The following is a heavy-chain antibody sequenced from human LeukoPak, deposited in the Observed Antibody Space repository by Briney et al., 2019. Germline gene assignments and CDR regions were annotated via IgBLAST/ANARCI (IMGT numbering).Heavy chain of an antibody. Sequence: SETLSLTCTVSDGSISSYYWSWIRQPPGKGLEWIGYIYYSGSTNYNPSLKSRVTISVDTSKNQFSLKLSSVTAADTAVYYCARGHVDFWSGYPHYYYYYGMDVWGQGTTVTVSS. V-gene: IGHV4-59*01. CDR3: ARGHVDFWSGYPHYYYYYGMDV. CDR2: IYYSGST. J-gene: IGHJ6*02. D-gene: IGHD3-3*01. CDR1: DGSISSYY.